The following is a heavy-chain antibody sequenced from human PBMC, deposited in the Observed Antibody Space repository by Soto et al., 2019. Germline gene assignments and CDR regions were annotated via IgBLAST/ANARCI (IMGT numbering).Heavy chain of an antibody. D-gene: IGHD6-19*01. CDR3: ARIPQIAVAGTRFGYFDL. Sequence: QVQLEESGGGVVQPGRSLRLSCAAYGFTFSSYGMHWVRQAPGKGLEWVAVIWYDGSNKYYADSVKGRFTISRDNSKNTLYLQMNSLGAAATAVYYCARIPQIAVAGTRFGYFDLWGRGTLVTVSS. V-gene: IGHV3-33*01. CDR2: IWYDGSNK. CDR1: GFTFSSYG. J-gene: IGHJ2*01.